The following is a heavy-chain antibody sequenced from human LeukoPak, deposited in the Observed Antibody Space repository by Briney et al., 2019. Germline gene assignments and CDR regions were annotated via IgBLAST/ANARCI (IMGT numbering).Heavy chain of an antibody. CDR3: ARHERGMD. CDR2: IYPGDSDT. CDR1: GYSFTRYW. Sequence: GESLKISRQGSGYSFTRYWIGLVPQMPWKGLEWMGIIYPGDSDTRYSPSFQGQVTISADKSISTAYLQWSSLKASDTAMYYCARHERGMDWGQGTLVTVSS. V-gene: IGHV5-51*01. D-gene: IGHD6-13*01. J-gene: IGHJ4*02.